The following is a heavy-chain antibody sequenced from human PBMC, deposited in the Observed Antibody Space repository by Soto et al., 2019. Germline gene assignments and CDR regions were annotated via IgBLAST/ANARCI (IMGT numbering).Heavy chain of an antibody. Sequence: QVQLVESGGGVVQPGRSLRLSCAASGFTFSSYAMHWVRQAPGKGLEWVAVISYDGSNKYYADSVKGRFTISRDNSKNTLYLQMNSLRAEDTAVYYCAKDQGDIVVVPAATDYWGQGTLVTVSS. CDR1: GFTFSSYA. J-gene: IGHJ4*02. CDR3: AKDQGDIVVVPAATDY. CDR2: ISYDGSNK. D-gene: IGHD2-2*01. V-gene: IGHV3-30-3*01.